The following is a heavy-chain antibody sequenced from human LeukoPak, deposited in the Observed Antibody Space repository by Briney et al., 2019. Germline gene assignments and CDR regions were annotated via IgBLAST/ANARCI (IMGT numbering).Heavy chain of an antibody. V-gene: IGHV4-39*07. J-gene: IGHJ4*02. CDR3: ATHRGYFYDSSGYIDY. CDR2: IYYSGST. D-gene: IGHD3-22*01. Sequence: SETLSLTCTVSGGSISSSSYYWGWIRQPPGKGLEWIGSIYYSGSTYYNPSLKSRVTISVDTSKNQFSLKLSSVTAADTAVYYCATHRGYFYDSSGYIDYWGQGTLVTVSS. CDR1: GGSISSSSYY.